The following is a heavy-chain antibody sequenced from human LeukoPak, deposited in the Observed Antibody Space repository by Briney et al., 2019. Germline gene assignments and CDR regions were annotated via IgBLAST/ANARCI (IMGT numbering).Heavy chain of an antibody. CDR1: GYTFTGYY. D-gene: IGHD4-23*01. CDR3: ARFSGYGGNSGFDY. V-gene: IGHV1-2*06. J-gene: IGHJ4*02. CDR2: INPNSGGT. Sequence: ASVKVSCKASGYTFTGYYMHWVRQAPGQGLEWMGRINPNSGGTNYAQKFQGRVTMTTDTSTSTAYMELRSLRSDDTAVYYCARFSGYGGNSGFDYWGQGTLVTVSS.